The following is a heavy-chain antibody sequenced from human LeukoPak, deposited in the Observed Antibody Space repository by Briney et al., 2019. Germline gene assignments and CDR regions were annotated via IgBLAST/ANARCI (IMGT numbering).Heavy chain of an antibody. CDR1: GGTFSSYA. CDR2: IIPIFGTA. Sequence: SVKVSCKASGGTFSSYAISWVRQSPGQGLEWMGGIIPIFGTANYAQKFQGRVTITADESTSTAYMELSSLRSEDTAVYYCARSEEPGPAAMMSSYYYYYYMDVWGKGTTVTVSS. CDR3: ARSEEPGPAAMMSSYYYYYYMDV. J-gene: IGHJ6*03. D-gene: IGHD2-2*01. V-gene: IGHV1-69*13.